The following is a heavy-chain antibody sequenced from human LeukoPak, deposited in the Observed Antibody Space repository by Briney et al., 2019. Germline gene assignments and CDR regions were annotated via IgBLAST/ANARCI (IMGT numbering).Heavy chain of an antibody. D-gene: IGHD3-22*01. V-gene: IGHV3-7*01. CDR3: ASYYYDSRFDY. CDR1: GFTFSSYW. J-gene: IGHJ4*02. Sequence: GGSLRLSCAASGFTFSSYWMSWVRQAPGKGLEWVANIKQDGSEKYYVDSVKGRFTISRDNAKNSLYLQMNSLRAEDTAVYYCASYYYDSRFDYWGQGTLVTVSS. CDR2: IKQDGSEK.